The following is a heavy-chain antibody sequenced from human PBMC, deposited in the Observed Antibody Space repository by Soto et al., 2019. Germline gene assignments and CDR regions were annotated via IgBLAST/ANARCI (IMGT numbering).Heavy chain of an antibody. V-gene: IGHV4-59*01. CDR3: ARGSHDYSGMDV. CDR1: GGSICSYY. CDR2: IYYSGST. J-gene: IGHJ6*02. Sequence: PSETLSLTCTVSGGSICSYYWSWIRQPPGKGLEWIGYIYYSGSTNYNPSLKSRVTISVDTSKNQFSLKLSSVTAADTAVYYCARGSHDYSGMDVWGQGTTVTVSS.